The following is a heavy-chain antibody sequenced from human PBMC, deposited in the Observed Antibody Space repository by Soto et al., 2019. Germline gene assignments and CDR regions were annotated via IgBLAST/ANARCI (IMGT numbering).Heavy chain of an antibody. CDR2: IYHSGST. V-gene: IGHV4-4*02. CDR1: GGSISSSNW. CDR3: ARRSNFYYGFDY. Sequence: PSETLSLTCAVSGGSISSSNWWSWVRQPPGKGLEWIGEIYHSGSTYYNPSLKRRFSISVDTSKNQFSLKLSSVTAADTAVYYCARRSNFYYGFDYWGRGTLVTVSS. D-gene: IGHD3-22*01. J-gene: IGHJ4*02.